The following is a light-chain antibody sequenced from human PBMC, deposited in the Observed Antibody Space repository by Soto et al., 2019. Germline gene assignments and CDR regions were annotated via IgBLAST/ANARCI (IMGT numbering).Light chain of an antibody. V-gene: IGLV2-14*01. CDR3: SSYTTSSTLV. Sequence: QSALTQPASVSGSPGQSITISCTGTSSDVGAYNYVSWFQQYPGKAPKHIIYDVSNRPSGVSNRFSGSKSGNTASLTISGLQAEDEADYYCSSYTTSSTLVIGTGTKVTVL. CDR2: DVS. J-gene: IGLJ1*01. CDR1: SSDVGAYNY.